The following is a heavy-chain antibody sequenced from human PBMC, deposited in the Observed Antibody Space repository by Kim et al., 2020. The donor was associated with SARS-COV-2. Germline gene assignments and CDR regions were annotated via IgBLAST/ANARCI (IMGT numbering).Heavy chain of an antibody. CDR3: ARRNNWNRQGPFDY. D-gene: IGHD1-20*01. Sequence: PSLKGRVTISVDTSKNQFSLKLSSVTAADTAVYYCARRNNWNRQGPFDYWGQGTLVTVSS. V-gene: IGHV4-34*01. J-gene: IGHJ4*02.